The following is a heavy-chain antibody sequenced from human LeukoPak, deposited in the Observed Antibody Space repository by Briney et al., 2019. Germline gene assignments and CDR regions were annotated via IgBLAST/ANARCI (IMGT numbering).Heavy chain of an antibody. D-gene: IGHD5-24*01. CDR1: GFTFSSYS. CDR3: ARDRGSLARDAFDI. Sequence: GSLRLSCAASGFTFSSYSMNWVRQAPGKGLEWVSSISSSSSYIYYADSVKGRFTISRDNAKNSLYLQMNSLRAEDTAVYYCARDRGSLARDAFDIWGQGTMVTVSS. V-gene: IGHV3-21*01. CDR2: ISSSSSYI. J-gene: IGHJ3*02.